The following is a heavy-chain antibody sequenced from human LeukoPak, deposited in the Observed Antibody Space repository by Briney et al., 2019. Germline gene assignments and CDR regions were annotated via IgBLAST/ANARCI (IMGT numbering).Heavy chain of an antibody. CDR2: IKQDGSEK. V-gene: IGHV3-7*01. CDR1: GFTFSSYW. CDR3: ARIGYSSSSFDY. J-gene: IGHJ4*02. D-gene: IGHD6-13*01. Sequence: GGSLRLSCAASGFTFSSYWMSWVRQAPGKGLEWVANIKQDGSEKEYVDSMKGRFTISRDNAQNSVYLQVSSLRSEDTAVYYCARIGYSSSSFDYWGQGALVTVSS.